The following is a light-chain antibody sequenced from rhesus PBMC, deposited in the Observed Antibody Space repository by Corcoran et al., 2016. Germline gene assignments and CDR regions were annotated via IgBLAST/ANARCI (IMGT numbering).Light chain of an antibody. CDR2: AAS. CDR1: QSVSSN. CDR3: QQYSNWPLP. J-gene: IGKJ4*01. V-gene: IGKV3-42*03. Sequence: EIVMTQSPATLSLSPGERATLSCRASQSVSSNFAWYQQQPGQAPSPLTYAASGRAPGSPARFSGSGSGTDFTLTISSLEPEDFAFYYCQQYSNWPLPFGGGTKVEIK.